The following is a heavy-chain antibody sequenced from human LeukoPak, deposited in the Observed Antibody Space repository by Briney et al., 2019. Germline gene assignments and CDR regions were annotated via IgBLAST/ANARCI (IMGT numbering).Heavy chain of an antibody. D-gene: IGHD3-22*01. CDR3: VRDYYDSSGHHWGGPSGC. CDR1: GFTFSSFG. Sequence: GGSLRLSCAASGFTFSSFGMHWVRQAPGKGLEWVSAIKWNGGSTDYTDSVKGRFTISRDNAKNSLYLQMTSLRTEDTALYYCVRDYYDSSGHHWGGPSGCWGQGTLVT. V-gene: IGHV3-20*04. CDR2: IKWNGGST. J-gene: IGHJ4*02.